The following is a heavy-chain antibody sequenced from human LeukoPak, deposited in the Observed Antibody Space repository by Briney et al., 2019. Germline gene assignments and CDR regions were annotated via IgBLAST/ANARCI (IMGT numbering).Heavy chain of an antibody. Sequence: RGESLKISCKGSGYSFTSYWIGWVRQMPGKGLEWMGIIYPGDSDTRYSPSFQGQVTISADKSISTAYLQWSSLKASDTAMYYCARRFGGRGRYNWFDPWGQGTLVTVSS. J-gene: IGHJ5*02. CDR2: IYPGDSDT. CDR3: ARRFGGRGRYNWFDP. V-gene: IGHV5-51*01. CDR1: GYSFTSYW. D-gene: IGHD3-16*01.